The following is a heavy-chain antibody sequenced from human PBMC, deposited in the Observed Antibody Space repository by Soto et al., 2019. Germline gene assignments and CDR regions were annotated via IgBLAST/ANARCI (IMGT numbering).Heavy chain of an antibody. D-gene: IGHD3-3*01. Sequence: QVQLVESGGGVVQPGRSLRLSCAASGFTFSSYAMHWVRQAPGKGLEWVAVISYDGSNKYYADSAKGRFTISRDNSKNTLYLQMNSLRAEDTAVYYCARGKLRFLEWLPYWGQGTLVTVSS. J-gene: IGHJ4*02. CDR3: ARGKLRFLEWLPY. V-gene: IGHV3-30-3*01. CDR1: GFTFSSYA. CDR2: ISYDGSNK.